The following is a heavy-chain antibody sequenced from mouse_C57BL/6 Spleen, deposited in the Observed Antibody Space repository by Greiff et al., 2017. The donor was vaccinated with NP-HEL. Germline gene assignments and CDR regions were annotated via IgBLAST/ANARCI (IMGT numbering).Heavy chain of an antibody. CDR3: ARLGRLWYFDV. CDR2: IDPSDSYT. Sequence: QVQLQQSGAELVMPGASVKLSCKASGYTFTSYWMHWVKQRPGQGLEWIGEIDPSDSYTNYNQKFKGKSTLTVDKSSSTAYMQLSSLTSEDSAVYYCARLGRLWYFDVWGTGTTVTVSS. V-gene: IGHV1-69*01. J-gene: IGHJ1*03. CDR1: GYTFTSYW. D-gene: IGHD4-1*01.